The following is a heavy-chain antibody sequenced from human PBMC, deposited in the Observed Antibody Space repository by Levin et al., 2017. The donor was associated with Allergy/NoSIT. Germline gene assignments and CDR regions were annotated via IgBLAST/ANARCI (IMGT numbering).Heavy chain of an antibody. CDR3: ARDGRGRSGYFDL. CDR2: ISETSTYI. V-gene: IGHV3-21*01. CDR1: GFTFSTYT. Sequence: GGSLRLSCAASGFTFSTYTMNWVRQAPGKGLEWVSSISETSTYIYFADSVKGRFTISRDNAKNSLYLQMNSLRAEDTAVYYCARDGRGRSGYFDLWGRGTLVTVSS. J-gene: IGHJ2*01. D-gene: IGHD1-26*01.